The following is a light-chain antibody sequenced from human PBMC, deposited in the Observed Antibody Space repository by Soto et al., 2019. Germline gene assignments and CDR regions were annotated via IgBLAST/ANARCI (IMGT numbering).Light chain of an antibody. Sequence: EIVLTQSQGTLSLSPGESATLSCRASQSVSSRLAWYQHKPGQAPRLLISGASSRATGIPDRFSGSGSGTDVTLTISRLEPEDLALYYGQQYGGSPWTGGQGTKGDVK. CDR2: GAS. J-gene: IGKJ1*01. V-gene: IGKV3-20*01. CDR3: QQYGGSPWT. CDR1: QSVSSR.